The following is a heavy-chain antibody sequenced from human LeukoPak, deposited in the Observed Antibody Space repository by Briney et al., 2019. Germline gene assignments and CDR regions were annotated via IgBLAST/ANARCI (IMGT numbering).Heavy chain of an antibody. V-gene: IGHV3-15*01. D-gene: IGHD6-19*01. CDR1: GFTFSNAW. J-gene: IGHJ4*02. CDR2: IKSKTDGATT. Sequence: GGSLRLSCAASGFTFSNAWMSWVRQAPGKGLEWVGRIKSKTDGATTDYAAPVKGRFTISRDDSKNTLYLQMNSLKTEDTAVYYCTIEGIAVAGDDYWGQGTLVTVSS. CDR3: TIEGIAVAGDDY.